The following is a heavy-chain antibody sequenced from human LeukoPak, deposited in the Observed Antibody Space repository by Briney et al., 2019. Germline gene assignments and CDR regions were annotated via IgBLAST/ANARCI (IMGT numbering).Heavy chain of an antibody. CDR1: GGSISSSSYY. J-gene: IGHJ4*02. V-gene: IGHV4-39*01. Sequence: PSETLSLTCTVSGGSISSSSYYWGWIRQPPGKGLEWIGSIYYSGSTHYNPSLKSRVTISVDTSKNQFFLKLSSVTAADTAVYYCASLSGEGVDFWGQGTLVTVSS. CDR2: IYYSGST. CDR3: ASLSGEGVDF. D-gene: IGHD1-26*01.